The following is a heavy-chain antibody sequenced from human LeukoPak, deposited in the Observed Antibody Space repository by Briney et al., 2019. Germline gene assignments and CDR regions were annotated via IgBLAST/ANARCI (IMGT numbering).Heavy chain of an antibody. CDR1: GFTFSSNW. CDR3: ARVMSASVWRSYGSYYYYYYMDI. J-gene: IGHJ6*03. V-gene: IGHV3-7*01. Sequence: GGSLRLSCAASGFTFSSNWMSWFRQAPGKGLEWVANIKQDGSEKYSVDSVKGRFTISRDNAKNSLYMQMNSLRAEVTAVYYCARVMSASVWRSYGSYYYYYYMDIWGKGTTVTVSS. CDR2: IKQDGSEK. D-gene: IGHD3-16*01.